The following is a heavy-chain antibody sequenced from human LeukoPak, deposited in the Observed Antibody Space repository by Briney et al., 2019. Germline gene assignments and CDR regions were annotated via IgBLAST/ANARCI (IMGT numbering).Heavy chain of an antibody. CDR1: AFTFSRYA. D-gene: IGHD6-13*01. J-gene: IGHJ5*02. CDR3: ARSYSTSWYSTDWFDP. CDR2: ISLDGTNR. Sequence: GGSLRLSCAASAFTFSRYAMHWVRQAPGQGLEWVAMISLDGTNRNYAAPVEGRFTISRDNSKNTLYLQMSSVRPEDTAVYYCARSYSTSWYSTDWFDPWGQGTLVTVSS. V-gene: IGHV3-30*04.